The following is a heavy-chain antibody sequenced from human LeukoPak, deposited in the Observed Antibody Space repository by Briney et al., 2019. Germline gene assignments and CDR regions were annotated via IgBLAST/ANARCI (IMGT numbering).Heavy chain of an antibody. D-gene: IGHD2-15*01. CDR1: GGTFSSSA. Sequence: ASVKVSCKASGGTFSSSAISWVRQGPGQGPGWGGGIIPIFGTANYAQKFQGRVTITADESTSTAYMELSSLRSEDTAVYYCARGLAASYYYMDVWGKGTTVTISS. CDR3: ARGLAASYYYMDV. V-gene: IGHV1-69*13. J-gene: IGHJ6*03. CDR2: IIPIFGTA.